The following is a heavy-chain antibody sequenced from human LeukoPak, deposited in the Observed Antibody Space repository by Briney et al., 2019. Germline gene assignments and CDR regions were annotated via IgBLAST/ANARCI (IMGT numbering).Heavy chain of an antibody. D-gene: IGHD2-21*02. J-gene: IGHJ4*02. CDR3: ARRIVVVTAAPNHYYFDY. Sequence: SETLSLTCAVYGGSFSGYYWSWLRQPPGKGLEWIGEINHSGSTNYNPSLKSRVTISVDTSKNQFSLKLSSVTAADTAVYYCARRIVVVTAAPNHYYFDYWGQGTLVTVSS. V-gene: IGHV4-34*01. CDR1: GGSFSGYY. CDR2: INHSGST.